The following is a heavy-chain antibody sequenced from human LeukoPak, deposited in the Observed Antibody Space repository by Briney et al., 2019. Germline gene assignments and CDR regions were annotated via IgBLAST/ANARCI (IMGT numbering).Heavy chain of an antibody. V-gene: IGHV3-23*01. D-gene: IGHD3-3*01. CDR1: GFTFSSYA. CDR2: ISGSGSST. Sequence: GASLRLSCAASGFTFSSYAMSWVRQAPGKGLEWVSAISGSGSSTYYADSVKGRFTISRDNSKNTLYLQMNSLRAEDTAVYYCALGVAHFDYWGQGTLVTVSS. CDR3: ALGVAHFDY. J-gene: IGHJ4*02.